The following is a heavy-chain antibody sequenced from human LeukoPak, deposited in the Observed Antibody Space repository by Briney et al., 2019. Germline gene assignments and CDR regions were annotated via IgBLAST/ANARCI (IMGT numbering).Heavy chain of an antibody. J-gene: IGHJ5*02. CDR3: AGTVVVADTRLNWFDP. CDR2: IIPIFGTA. CDR1: GGTFSSYA. D-gene: IGHD2-15*01. Sequence: SVKVSCKASGGTFSSYAISWVRQAPGQGLVWMGGIIPIFGTANYAQKFQGRVTITTDESTSTAYMELSSLRSEDTAVYYCAGTVVVADTRLNWFDPWGQGTLVTVSS. V-gene: IGHV1-69*05.